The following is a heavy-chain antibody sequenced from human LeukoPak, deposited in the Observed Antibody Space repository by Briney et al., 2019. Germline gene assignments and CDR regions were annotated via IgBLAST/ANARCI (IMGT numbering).Heavy chain of an antibody. V-gene: IGHV1-69*05. D-gene: IGHD5-12*01. J-gene: IGHJ4*02. CDR2: IIPIFGTA. CDR1: GGTFSSYA. CDR3: ARGGIWGGYDRPDFDY. Sequence: GASVKVSCKASGGTFSSYAISWVRQAPGQGLEWMGGIIPIFGTANYAQKFQGRVTITTDESTSTAYMELSSLRSEDTAVYYCARGGIWGGYDRPDFDYWGQGTLVTVSS.